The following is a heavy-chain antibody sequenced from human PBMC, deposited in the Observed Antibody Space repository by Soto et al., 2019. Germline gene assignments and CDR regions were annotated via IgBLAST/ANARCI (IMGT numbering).Heavy chain of an antibody. Sequence: GASVKVSCKASGYTFTSYDINWVRQATGQGLEWMGWMNPNSGNTGYAQKFQGRVTMTRNTSISTAYMELSSLRSEDTAVYYCARPNPIFGVVPNLGARYYYYYGMDVWGQGTTVTVSS. J-gene: IGHJ6*02. CDR1: GYTFTSYD. V-gene: IGHV1-8*01. D-gene: IGHD3-3*01. CDR3: ARPNPIFGVVPNLGARYYYYYGMDV. CDR2: MNPNSGNT.